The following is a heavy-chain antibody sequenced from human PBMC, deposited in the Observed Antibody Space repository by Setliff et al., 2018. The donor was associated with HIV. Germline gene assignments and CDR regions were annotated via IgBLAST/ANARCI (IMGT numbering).Heavy chain of an antibody. CDR2: IIPIFGTT. Sequence: WASVKVSCKTSGGTFSSFGISWVRQAPGQGLEWMGRIIPIFGTTNHAQKFQGRVTITADKSTSTAYMELSSLRSEDTAVYYCAREGGGHSTAFDYWGQGTLVTVSS. V-gene: IGHV1-69*06. J-gene: IGHJ4*02. D-gene: IGHD4-17*01. CDR3: AREGGGHSTAFDY. CDR1: GGTFSSFG.